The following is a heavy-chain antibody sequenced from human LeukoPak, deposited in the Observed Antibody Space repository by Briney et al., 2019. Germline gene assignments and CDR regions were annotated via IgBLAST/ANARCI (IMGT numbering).Heavy chain of an antibody. Sequence: SETLSLTCTVSGGSISSYYWSWIRQPPGRGLQWIGDIYYSGSTNYNPSLKSRVTISVDTSKNQFSLRLTSVTAADTAVYYCAREGMAVGFARFPIFNYWGQGTLVTVSS. CDR3: AREGMAVGFARFPIFNY. CDR1: GGSISSYY. CDR2: IYYSGST. D-gene: IGHD6-19*01. V-gene: IGHV4-59*01. J-gene: IGHJ4*02.